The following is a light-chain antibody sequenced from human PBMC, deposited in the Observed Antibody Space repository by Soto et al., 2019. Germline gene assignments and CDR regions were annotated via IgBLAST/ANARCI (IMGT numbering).Light chain of an antibody. CDR3: SSFEASNNLL. CDR1: GSNIGSHT. J-gene: IGLJ2*01. V-gene: IGLV1-44*01. CDR2: SND. Sequence: QPVLTQPPSASGTPGQRVTISCSGSGSNIGSHTVSWYQQLPGTAPNLLIYSNDQRPSGVPDRFSGSKSGNTASLTVSGLQVEDEADYYCSSFEASNNLLFGGGTKLTVL.